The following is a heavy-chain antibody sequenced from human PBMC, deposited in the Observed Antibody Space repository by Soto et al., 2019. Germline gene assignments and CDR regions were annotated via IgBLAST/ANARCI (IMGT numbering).Heavy chain of an antibody. Sequence: ASVKVSFKTSCYTFNTYGISCLRQAPGQVLDWMGGIVPMFDTPVYARKFQDRLTIYADELTNTVYMELSSLRSEDTALYFCARERGSRPVAGSEAFDIWGQGTMVTVSS. J-gene: IGHJ3*02. CDR3: ARERGSRPVAGSEAFDI. V-gene: IGHV1-69*01. CDR1: CYTFNTYG. D-gene: IGHD2-21*01. CDR2: IVPMFDTP.